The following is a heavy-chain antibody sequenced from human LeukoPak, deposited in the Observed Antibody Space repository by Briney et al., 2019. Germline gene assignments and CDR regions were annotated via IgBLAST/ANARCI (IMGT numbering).Heavy chain of an antibody. J-gene: IGHJ6*02. D-gene: IGHD2-15*01. CDR1: GFTFSSYS. CDR2: ISSSSSYM. Sequence: PGGSLRLSCAASGFTFSSYSMNWVRQAPGKGLEWVSSISSSSSYMYYADSVKGRFTISRDNAKNSLYLQMNSLRAEDTAVYYCARDMFEELVAATYNHPDGMDVWGQGTTVTVSS. CDR3: ARDMFEELVAATYNHPDGMDV. V-gene: IGHV3-21*01.